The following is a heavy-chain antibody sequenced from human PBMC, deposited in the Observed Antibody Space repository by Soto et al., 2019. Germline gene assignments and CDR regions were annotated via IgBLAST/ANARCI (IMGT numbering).Heavy chain of an antibody. J-gene: IGHJ4*02. CDR2: ISAYNGNT. D-gene: IGHD3-22*01. CDR3: AKTYYYDSSAYYPGPNDY. V-gene: IGHV1-18*01. CDR1: GYTFTSYG. Sequence: ASVKVSCKASGYTFTSYGISWVRQAPGQGLEWMGWISAYNGNTNYAQKLQGRVTMTTDTSTSTAYMELRSLRPDDTAVYYCAKTYYYDSSAYYPGPNDYWGQGTLVTVSS.